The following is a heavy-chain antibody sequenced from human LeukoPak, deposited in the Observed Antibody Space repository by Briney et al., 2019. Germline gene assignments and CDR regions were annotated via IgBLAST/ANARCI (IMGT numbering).Heavy chain of an antibody. J-gene: IGHJ4*02. Sequence: ASVKVSFKASGSTFNSYAISWVRQAPGQGLEWMGRIIPILGIANYAQKFQGRVTITADKSTSTAYMELSSLRSEDTAVYYCARDVRSYDSSGYYPRDFDYWGQGTLVTVSS. CDR2: IIPILGIA. D-gene: IGHD3-22*01. V-gene: IGHV1-69*04. CDR3: ARDVRSYDSSGYYPRDFDY. CDR1: GSTFNSYA.